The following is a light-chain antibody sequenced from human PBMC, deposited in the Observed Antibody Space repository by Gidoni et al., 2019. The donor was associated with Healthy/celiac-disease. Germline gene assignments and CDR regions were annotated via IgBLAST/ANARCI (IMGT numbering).Light chain of an antibody. Sequence: SSELTQDPAVSLALGQTVRITCQGVSLRSYYASWYQQKPGQAPVLVIYGKNNRPSGIPDRFSGSTSGNTASLTITGAQAEDEADYYCNSRDSSGNHLVFGGGTKLTVL. V-gene: IGLV3-19*01. CDR1: SLRSYY. J-gene: IGLJ2*01. CDR2: GKN. CDR3: NSRDSSGNHLV.